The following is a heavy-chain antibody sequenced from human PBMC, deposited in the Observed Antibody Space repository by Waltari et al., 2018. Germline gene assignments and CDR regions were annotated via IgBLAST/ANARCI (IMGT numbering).Heavy chain of an antibody. CDR1: GFTVSCNS. CDR2: SYSGGST. CDR3: ARDLSPMDV. V-gene: IGHV3-53*01. J-gene: IGHJ6*02. Sequence: EVPPVESGGSLIQPGGSLRLPLPASGFTVSCNSMSWVRPAPGKGLECVSVSYSGGSTYYADSVKGRFTSAKDNSKNSLYLQMNSLGAEDTAVYYCARDLSPMDVLGQGTTVTVSS.